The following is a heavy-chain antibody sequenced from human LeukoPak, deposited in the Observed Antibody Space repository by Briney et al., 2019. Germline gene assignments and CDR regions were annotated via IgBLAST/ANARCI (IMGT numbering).Heavy chain of an antibody. CDR3: ARGYCSGGSCYNTPYYFDY. Sequence: GASLQISCKGSGYSFTSYWIGWVRQLPGKGLEGMGIIYPGDSDTRYSPSFQGQVTISADKSISTAYLQWSSLKASDTAMYYCARGYCSGGSCYNTPYYFDYWGQGTLVTVSS. CDR1: GYSFTSYW. J-gene: IGHJ4*02. V-gene: IGHV5-51*01. CDR2: IYPGDSDT. D-gene: IGHD2-15*01.